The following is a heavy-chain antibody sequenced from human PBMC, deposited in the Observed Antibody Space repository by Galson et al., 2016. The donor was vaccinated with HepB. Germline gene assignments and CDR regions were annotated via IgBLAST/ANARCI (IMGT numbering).Heavy chain of an antibody. Sequence: SVKVSCKASGYTFTDYYMHWVRQAPGQGLEWMGRINPHSGGTNSAQKFQGRVTMTRDTAISTAYMELSSLSSDDTAVYYCARDLVEMDVWGQGTTGAVSS. J-gene: IGHJ6*02. CDR3: ARDLVEMDV. CDR1: GYTFTDYY. V-gene: IGHV1-2*06. D-gene: IGHD2-8*02. CDR2: INPHSGGT.